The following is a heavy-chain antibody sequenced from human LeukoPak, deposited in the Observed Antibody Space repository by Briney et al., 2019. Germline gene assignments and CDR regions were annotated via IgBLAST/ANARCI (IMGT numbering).Heavy chain of an antibody. CDR3: ARGRWLQPYLDY. D-gene: IGHD5-24*01. CDR1: GGSISSSSYY. V-gene: IGHV4-39*07. Sequence: SETLSLTCTVSGGSISSSSYYWSWLRQPPGKGLEWSVEINHSGSTNYNPTLKSRITISVDTSKNQFSLKLSSVTAADTAVYYCARGRWLQPYLDYWGQGTLVTVSS. J-gene: IGHJ4*02. CDR2: INHSGST.